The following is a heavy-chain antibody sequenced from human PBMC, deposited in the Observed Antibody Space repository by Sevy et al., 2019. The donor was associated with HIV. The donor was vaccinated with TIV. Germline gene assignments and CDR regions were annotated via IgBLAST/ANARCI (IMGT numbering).Heavy chain of an antibody. D-gene: IGHD3-16*01. CDR3: ASAKKLADTYYDSTVYYSFAY. CDR1: DASVRSDSYY. Sequence: SETLSLTCAVSDASVRSDSYYWTWIRQTPGRGLGWIGHISGTTSYNPSLKSRLTISRDTSKKQFSLTLSSVTAADTAVYYCASAKKLADTYYDSTVYYSFAYWGPGTLVTVSS. V-gene: IGHV4-61*01. CDR2: ISGTT. J-gene: IGHJ4*02.